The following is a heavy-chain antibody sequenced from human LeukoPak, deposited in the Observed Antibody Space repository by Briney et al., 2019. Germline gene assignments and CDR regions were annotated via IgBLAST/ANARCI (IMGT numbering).Heavy chain of an antibody. CDR1: GYTFTAYN. CDR2: INPNTGDT. V-gene: IGHV1-2*02. D-gene: IGHD5-24*01. Sequence: ASVKVSCKTSGYTFTAYNMHWVRQAPGQGLEWMGWINPNTGDTNYAQKFQGRVTMTRDTSISTACMELSGLRSDDTAVYYCAPATMTFDYWGQGTLVTVSS. J-gene: IGHJ4*02. CDR3: APATMTFDY.